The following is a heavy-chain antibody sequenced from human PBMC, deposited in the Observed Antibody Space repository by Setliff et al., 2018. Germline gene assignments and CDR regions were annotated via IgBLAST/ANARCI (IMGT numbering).Heavy chain of an antibody. V-gene: IGHV4-59*02. J-gene: IGHJ4*02. CDR1: GGSVRNHY. CDR3: VRERRGGHFDY. Sequence: SETLSLTCTVSGGSVRNHYWSWIRQPPGKGLEWIGYVYHSGSTNYNPSLTSRVTMSVDTSKDQISLKLTSVTAADTAVYYCVRERRGGHFDYWGQGTLVTVSS. CDR2: VYHSGST.